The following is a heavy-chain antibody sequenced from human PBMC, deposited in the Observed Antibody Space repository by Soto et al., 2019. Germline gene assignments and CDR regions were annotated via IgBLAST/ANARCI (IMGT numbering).Heavy chain of an antibody. CDR2: IYYRGTT. J-gene: IGHJ5*01. Sequence: QVQLQESGPGLVKPSQTLSLTCSVSGGSISTGVWYWSWVREHPGKGLEWIGDIYYRGTTSYNPSLGSRVTISRDTSKNQGSLKVNSVTAADTAVYYCARVSAGGTRWFDSWGQGIRVTVSS. D-gene: IGHD6-13*01. CDR3: ARVSAGGTRWFDS. V-gene: IGHV4-31*03. CDR1: GGSISTGVWY.